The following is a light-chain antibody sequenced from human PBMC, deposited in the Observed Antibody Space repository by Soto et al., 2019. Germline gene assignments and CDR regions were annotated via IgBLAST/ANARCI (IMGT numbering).Light chain of an antibody. CDR3: SSFAGNNNLV. J-gene: IGLJ2*01. Sequence: QSALTQPPSASGSPGQSVTISCTGTSSDVGGYNYVSWYQQHPGKAPKLMISEVSKRPSGVPDRFSGSKSGIKASLTVSGLQSEDEAYYYCSSFAGNNNLVFGGGTKLTVL. CDR1: SSDVGGYNY. CDR2: EVS. V-gene: IGLV2-8*01.